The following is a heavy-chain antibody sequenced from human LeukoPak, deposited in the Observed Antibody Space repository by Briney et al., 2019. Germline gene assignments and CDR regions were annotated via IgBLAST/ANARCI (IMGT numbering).Heavy chain of an antibody. V-gene: IGHV4-4*07. CDR3: ARGGFPIAAADMSIFDP. Sequence: PSETLSLTCAVSGGSISSSNWCSWVRQPAGKGLEWIGRIYTSGSTSYNPSLKSRVTMSVDTSKNQFSLKLSSVTAADTAVYYCARGGFPIAAADMSIFDPWGQGTLVTVSS. CDR2: IYTSGST. J-gene: IGHJ5*02. CDR1: GGSISSSNW. D-gene: IGHD6-25*01.